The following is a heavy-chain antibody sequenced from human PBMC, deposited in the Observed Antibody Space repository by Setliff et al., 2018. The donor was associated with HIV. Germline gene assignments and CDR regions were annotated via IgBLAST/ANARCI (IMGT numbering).Heavy chain of an antibody. CDR1: GYTFTSYG. CDR2: ISAYNGNT. V-gene: IGHV1-18*01. Sequence: GASVKVSCKASGYTFTSYGISWVRQAPGQGLEWMGWISAYNGNTNYAQKLQGRVTMTTDTSTSTAYMELRSLRSDDTAVYYCARDKCSGGSCSFPLYYYYGMDVWGQGTTVTVS. J-gene: IGHJ6*02. D-gene: IGHD2-15*01. CDR3: ARDKCSGGSCSFPLYYYYGMDV.